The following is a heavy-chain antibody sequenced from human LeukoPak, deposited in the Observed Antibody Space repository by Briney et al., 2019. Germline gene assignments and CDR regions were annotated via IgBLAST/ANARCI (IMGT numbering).Heavy chain of an antibody. CDR2: INTDNGNT. Sequence: ASVKVSCKASGYTFTSYGISWVRQAPGQGLEWMGWINTDNGNTNYAQKLQGRVTMATDTSTSTAYMELSSLRSEDTAVYYCARSKKSIAAADYWGQGTLVTVSS. D-gene: IGHD6-13*01. CDR1: GYTFTSYG. J-gene: IGHJ4*02. CDR3: ARSKKSIAAADY. V-gene: IGHV1-18*01.